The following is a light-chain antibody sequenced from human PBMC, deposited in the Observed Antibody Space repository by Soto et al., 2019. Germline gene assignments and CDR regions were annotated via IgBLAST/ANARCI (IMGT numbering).Light chain of an antibody. CDR2: EVS. Sequence: QSALTQPASVSGSPGQSITISCTGTSSDVGAYNYVSWYHQHPGKAPKLIIYEVSNRPSGVSNRFSGSKSGNTASLTISGLQAEDEADYYCTSYTSSITLEVGGGTKLTVL. CDR1: SSDVGAYNY. V-gene: IGLV2-14*01. CDR3: TSYTSSITLE. J-gene: IGLJ2*01.